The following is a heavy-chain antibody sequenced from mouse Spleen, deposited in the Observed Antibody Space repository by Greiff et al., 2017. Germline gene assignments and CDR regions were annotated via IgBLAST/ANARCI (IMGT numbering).Heavy chain of an antibody. Sequence: EVKLVESGPGLVKPSQSLSLTCSVTGYSITSGYYWNWIRQFPGNKLEWMGYISYDGSNNYNPSLKNRISITRDTSKNQFFLKLNSVTTEDTATYYCARDGLWFAYWGQGTLVTVSA. CDR2: ISYDGSN. CDR1: GYSITSGYY. CDR3: ARDGLWFAY. V-gene: IGHV3-6*01. J-gene: IGHJ3*01.